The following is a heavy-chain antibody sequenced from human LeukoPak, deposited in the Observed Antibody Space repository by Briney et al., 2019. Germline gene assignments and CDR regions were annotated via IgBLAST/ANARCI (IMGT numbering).Heavy chain of an antibody. J-gene: IGHJ4*02. CDR1: GFTFSRFW. CDR2: IKQDGSEK. CDR3: ARDNYDSSGYYFD. V-gene: IGHV3-7*01. Sequence: PGRSLRLSCAASGFTFSRFWMGWVRQAPGKGLEWVANIKQDGSEKYYVDSVKGRFTISRDNAKNSLYLQMNSLRAEDTAVYYCARDNYDSSGYYFDWGQGTLVTVSS. D-gene: IGHD3-22*01.